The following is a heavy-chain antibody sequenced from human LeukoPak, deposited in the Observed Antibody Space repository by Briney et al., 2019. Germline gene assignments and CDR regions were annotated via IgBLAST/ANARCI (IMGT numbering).Heavy chain of an antibody. CDR1: GFTFSSYA. CDR2: ISGSGGST. V-gene: IGHV3-23*01. CDR3: ARGGKTNDYGDYGWFDP. J-gene: IGHJ5*02. D-gene: IGHD4-17*01. Sequence: GGSLRLSCAASGFTFSSYAMSWVRQAPGKGLEWVSAISGSGGSTYYADSVKGRFTISRDNSKNTLYLQMNSLRAEDTAVYYCARGGKTNDYGDYGWFDPWGQGTLVTVSS.